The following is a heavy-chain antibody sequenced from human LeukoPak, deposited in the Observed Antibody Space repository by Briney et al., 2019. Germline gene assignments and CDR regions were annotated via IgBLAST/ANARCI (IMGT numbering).Heavy chain of an antibody. CDR1: GFTFSNYA. CDR2: ITGSGGST. J-gene: IGHJ4*02. V-gene: IGHV3-23*01. CDR3: AKDKGDFWSGHHY. Sequence: GGSLRLSCAASGFTFSNYAMSWVRQAPGKGLEWVSSITGSGGSTYYADPVKGRFTISRDNSKNTLYLQMSSLRAEDTAVYYCAKDKGDFWSGHHYWGQGTLVTVSS. D-gene: IGHD3-3*01.